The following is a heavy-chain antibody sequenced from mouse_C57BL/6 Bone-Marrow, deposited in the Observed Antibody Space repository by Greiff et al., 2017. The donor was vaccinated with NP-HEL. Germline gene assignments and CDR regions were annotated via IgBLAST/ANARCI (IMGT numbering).Heavy chain of an antibody. CDR1: GYTFTSYG. Sequence: QVQLQQSGAELARPGASVKLSCKASGYTFTSYGISWVKQRTGQGLEWIGEIYPRSGNTYYNEKFKGKATLTADKSSRTAYMELRSLTSEDSAVYFCAREGVYYGYPDYWGQGTTLTVSS. CDR3: AREGVYYGYPDY. CDR2: IYPRSGNT. J-gene: IGHJ2*01. D-gene: IGHD2-2*01. V-gene: IGHV1-81*01.